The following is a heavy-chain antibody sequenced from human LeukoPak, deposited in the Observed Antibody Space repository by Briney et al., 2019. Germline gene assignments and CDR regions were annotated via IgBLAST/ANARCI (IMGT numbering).Heavy chain of an antibody. V-gene: IGHV1-2*04. Sequence: ASVNVSCKASGYTFTGYYLHWVRQAPGQGLEWMGRINPKSGDTDYTQKFQDWVTMTRDTSTSTAYMELSRLRSGDTAVYYCARDKYYYGSGTFYSSAVFDHWGQGTLVAVSS. CDR1: GYTFTGYY. CDR2: INPKSGDT. D-gene: IGHD3-10*01. J-gene: IGHJ4*02. CDR3: ARDKYYYGSGTFYSSAVFDH.